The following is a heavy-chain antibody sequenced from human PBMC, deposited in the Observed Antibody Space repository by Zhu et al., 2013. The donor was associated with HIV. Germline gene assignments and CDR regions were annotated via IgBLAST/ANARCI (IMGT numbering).Heavy chain of an antibody. CDR2: IYQSGST. Sequence: QVQLQESGPGLVKPSETLSLTCAVSGGPISSSNYWSWVRQAPGKGLEWIGEIYQSGSTNHNPSLKSRVSISIDTSRNQFSLNLRSVTAADTAVYYCARDNVVAPADTFYYYYYMDVWGKGTTVTVSS. CDR1: GGPISSSNY. V-gene: IGHV4-4*02. J-gene: IGHJ6*03. CDR3: ARDNVVAPADTFYYYYYMDV. D-gene: IGHD2-2*01.